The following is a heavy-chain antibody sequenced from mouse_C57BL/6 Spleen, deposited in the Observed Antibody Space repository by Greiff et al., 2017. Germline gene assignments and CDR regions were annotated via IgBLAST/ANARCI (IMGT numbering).Heavy chain of an antibody. CDR2: INPSSGYT. CDR3: ARGPYFDV. Sequence: VQLQQSGAELAKPGASVKLSCKASGYTFTSYWMHWVKQRPGQGLEWIGYINPSSGYTKYNQKFKDKATSTADKSSSTAYMQLSSLTYEDSAVYYCARGPYFDVWGTGTTVTVSS. J-gene: IGHJ1*03. CDR1: GYTFTSYW. V-gene: IGHV1-7*01.